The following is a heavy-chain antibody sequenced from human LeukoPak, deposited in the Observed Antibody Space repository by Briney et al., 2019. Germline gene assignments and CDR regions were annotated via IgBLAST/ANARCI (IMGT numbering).Heavy chain of an antibody. D-gene: IGHD3-9*01. Sequence: SVKVSCKASGYTFTGYFMHWVRQAPGQGLEWMGWINPNSGGTNYAQKFQGRVTMTRDTSLSTAYMELSRLRSDDTAVYYCAIQRNYDILTGYSGYYYYGMDVWGQGTTVTVSS. CDR1: GYTFTGYF. CDR2: INPNSGGT. V-gene: IGHV1-2*02. CDR3: AIQRNYDILTGYSGYYYYGMDV. J-gene: IGHJ6*02.